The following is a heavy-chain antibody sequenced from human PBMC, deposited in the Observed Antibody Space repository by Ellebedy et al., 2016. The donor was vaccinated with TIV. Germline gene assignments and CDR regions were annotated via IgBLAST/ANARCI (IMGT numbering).Heavy chain of an antibody. V-gene: IGHV3-74*01. CDR1: GITFSKHW. D-gene: IGHD2-21*02. Sequence: PGGSLRLSCAASGITFSKHWMHWIRQAPGKGLVWFSRINGDGGFTSHADFVKGRFTISRDNAKNTLYRQMNSLKAEDTAMYYCSTLSDTGYWGHGTLVTVSS. CDR2: INGDGGFT. CDR3: STLSDTGY. J-gene: IGHJ4*01.